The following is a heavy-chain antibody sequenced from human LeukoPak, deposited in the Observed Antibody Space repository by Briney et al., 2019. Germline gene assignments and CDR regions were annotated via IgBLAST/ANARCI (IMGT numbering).Heavy chain of an antibody. V-gene: IGHV3-64D*06. J-gene: IGHJ4*02. CDR1: GFTFSSCA. CDR3: VPSPIQAGGTGVAS. D-gene: IGHD6-13*01. CDR2: ITSNGGNT. Sequence: PGGSLRLSCSASGFTFSSCAMHWVRQAPGKGLEYVSAITSNGGNTYYADSVKGRFTISRDNSKNTLYLQMSSLRAEDTAVYYCVPSPIQAGGTGVASWGQGTLVTVSS.